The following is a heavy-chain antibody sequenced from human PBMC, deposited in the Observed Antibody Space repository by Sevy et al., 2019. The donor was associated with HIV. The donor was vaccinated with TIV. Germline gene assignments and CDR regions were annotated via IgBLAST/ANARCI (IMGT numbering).Heavy chain of an antibody. J-gene: IGHJ6*02. CDR2: TYYRSKWYN. V-gene: IGHV6-1*01. CDR1: GDSVSSNSAA. Sequence: QSQTLSLTCAISGDSVSSNSAAWNWIRQSPSRGLEWLGRTYYRSKWYNDYAVSVKSRITINPDTSKNQFSLQLNSVTPEDTAVYYCAREGRITMVQGVIMRHYYYGMDVWGQGTTVTVSS. CDR3: AREGRITMVQGVIMRHYYYGMDV. D-gene: IGHD3-10*01.